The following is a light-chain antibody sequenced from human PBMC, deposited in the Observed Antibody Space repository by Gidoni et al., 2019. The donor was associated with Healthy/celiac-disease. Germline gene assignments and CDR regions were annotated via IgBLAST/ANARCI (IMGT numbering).Light chain of an antibody. CDR1: QSLLHSNGYNY. CDR3: IQALQTPGLT. CDR2: LGS. V-gene: IGKV2-28*01. Sequence: DIVRTQSPLSLPVTPGEPASISCRSSQSLLHSNGYNYLDWYLQKPGQSPKLLIYLGSNRAAGVPDRFSGSGSGTDFTLKISRVEAEDVGVYYCIQALQTPGLTFXGXTKVEIK. J-gene: IGKJ4*01.